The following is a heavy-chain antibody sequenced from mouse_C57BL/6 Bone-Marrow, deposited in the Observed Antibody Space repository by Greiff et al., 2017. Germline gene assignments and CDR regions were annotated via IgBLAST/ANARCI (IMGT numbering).Heavy chain of an antibody. V-gene: IGHV14-4*01. CDR3: TNGYYGGYWYFDV. D-gene: IGHD2-3*01. CDR2: IDPENGDT. J-gene: IGHJ1*03. CDR1: GFNIKDDY. Sequence: LVESGAELVRPGASVKLSCTASGFNIKDDYMHWVKQRPEQGLEWIGWIDPENGDTEYASKFQGKATITADTSSNTAYLQLSSLTSEDTAVYYCTNGYYGGYWYFDVWGTGTTVTVSS.